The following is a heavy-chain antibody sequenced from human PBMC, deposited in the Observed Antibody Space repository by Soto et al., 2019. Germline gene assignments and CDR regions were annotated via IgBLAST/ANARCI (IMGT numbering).Heavy chain of an antibody. CDR3: ARAVTGIVVVPAAFNWFDP. D-gene: IGHD2-2*01. CDR1: GGTFSSYA. V-gene: IGHV1-69*06. CDR2: IIPIFGTA. J-gene: IGHJ5*02. Sequence: AASVKVSCKASGGTFSSYAISWVRQAPGQGLEWMGGIIPIFGTANYAQKFQGRVTITADRSTSTAYMELSSLRSEGTAVYYCARAVTGIVVVPAAFNWFDPWGQGTLVTVSS.